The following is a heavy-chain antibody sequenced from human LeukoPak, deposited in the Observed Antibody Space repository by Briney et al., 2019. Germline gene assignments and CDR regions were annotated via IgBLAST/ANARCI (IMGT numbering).Heavy chain of an antibody. D-gene: IGHD2-2*02. V-gene: IGHV4-59*01. Sequence: SETLSLTCTVSGGSISSYYWSWIRQPPGKGLEWIGYIYYSGSTNYNPSLKSRVTISVDTSKNQFSLKLSSVTAADTAVYYCARDRRRYCSSTSCSTGFDYWGQGTLATVSS. CDR2: IYYSGST. CDR1: GGSISSYY. CDR3: ARDRRRYCSSTSCSTGFDY. J-gene: IGHJ4*02.